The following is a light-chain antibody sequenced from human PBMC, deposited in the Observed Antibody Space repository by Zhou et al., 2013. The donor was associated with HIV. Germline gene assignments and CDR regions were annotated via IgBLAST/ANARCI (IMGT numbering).Light chain of an antibody. J-gene: IGKJ1*01. CDR3: QQYHNSPPWT. CDR1: QSFSSKS. Sequence: EIVLTQSPATLSLSPGERVILSCRASQSFSSKSLAWYQQKPGQSPRLLIYGASSRATGIPDRFSGSGSGTVFTLTISRLEPEDFAVYYCQQYHNSPPWTFGQGTKVEMK. CDR2: GAS. V-gene: IGKV3-20*01.